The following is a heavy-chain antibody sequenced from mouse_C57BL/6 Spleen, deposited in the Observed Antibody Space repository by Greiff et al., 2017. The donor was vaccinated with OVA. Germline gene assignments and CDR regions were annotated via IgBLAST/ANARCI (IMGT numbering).Heavy chain of an antibody. Sequence: VQLQQPGAELVKPGASVKLSCKASGYTFTSYWMHWVKQRPGQGLEWIGEIDPSDGNTNYNQKFKGKSTLTVDKSSSTAYMQLSSLTSEDSAVYYCARGITTGVIDYWGKGTTLTVSS. CDR1: GYTFTSYW. V-gene: IGHV1-69*01. J-gene: IGHJ2*01. CDR3: ARGITTGVIDY. D-gene: IGHD1-1*01. CDR2: IDPSDGNT.